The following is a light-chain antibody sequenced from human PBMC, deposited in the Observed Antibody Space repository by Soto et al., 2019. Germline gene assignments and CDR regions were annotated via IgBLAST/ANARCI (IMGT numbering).Light chain of an antibody. J-gene: IGLJ1*01. CDR1: RSDIGDSNF. CDR2: EVN. V-gene: IGLV2-14*01. Sequence: QSVLTQPASVSGSPRQSVTISCTGPRSDIGDSNFISWYQHSPGKAPRLLIYEVNNRPSGVSRRFSGSKAGNTASLTISGLLEDDEADYFCASFRSGTILVFGSGTKVTVL. CDR3: ASFRSGTILV.